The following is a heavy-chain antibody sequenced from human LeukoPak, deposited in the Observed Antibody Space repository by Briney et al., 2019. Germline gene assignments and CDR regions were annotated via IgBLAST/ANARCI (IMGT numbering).Heavy chain of an antibody. CDR2: QTQSGGNS. D-gene: IGHD1-26*01. CDR3: ATTRPYCGSASAPTDP. V-gene: IGHV3-23*01. J-gene: IGHJ5*02. Sequence: GGSLRLSCAGSGLTFSSYAMNWVRQAPGEGLEWVSTQTQSGGNSYYAESLKGRFTISRGESKNTLYLQLSNLRADDTAVYNCATTRPYCGSASAPTDP. CDR1: GLTFSSYA.